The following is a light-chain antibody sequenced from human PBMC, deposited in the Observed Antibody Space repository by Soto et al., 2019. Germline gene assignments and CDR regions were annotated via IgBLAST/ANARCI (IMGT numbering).Light chain of an antibody. J-gene: IGKJ2*01. CDR2: WAS. Sequence: DIVMTQSPDSLAVSLGERATINCKSSQSVLYSSNNKNYLAWYQQKPGQPPKLLIYWASTRESGVPDRFSGSGSGSDFTRTISSLQAEDVAVYYCQQYYSTPPTSGQGTKLEIK. V-gene: IGKV4-1*01. CDR3: QQYYSTPPT. CDR1: QSVLYSSNNKNY.